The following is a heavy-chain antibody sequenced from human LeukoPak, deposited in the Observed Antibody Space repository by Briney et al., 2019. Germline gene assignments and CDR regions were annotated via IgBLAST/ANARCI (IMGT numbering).Heavy chain of an antibody. CDR1: GFTFNTYA. J-gene: IGHJ4*02. CDR2: ISGSGFNT. CDR3: AKSSRPVTAMAFFDY. V-gene: IGHV3-23*01. D-gene: IGHD5-18*01. Sequence: GGSLRLSCAVSGFTFNTYAMSWVRQTPGKGLEWVSVISGSGFNTYYADSVKGRFTISRDNSKNTVYLQMKSLRAEDTAVYYCAKSSRPVTAMAFFDYWGQGTLVTVSS.